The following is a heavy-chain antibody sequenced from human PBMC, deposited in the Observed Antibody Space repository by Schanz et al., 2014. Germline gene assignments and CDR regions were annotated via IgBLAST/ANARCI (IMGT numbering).Heavy chain of an antibody. CDR3: ARRDNYLSAFDI. D-gene: IGHD4-4*01. Sequence: QLQLQESGPGLVKPSETLSLTCTVSGASISGSSDYWGWIRQSPGKGLEWIGNIYYTGTTYYNPSRKSRVSIPVDTSKNQVSLKLTSVTAADTAVFYCARRDNYLSAFDIWGQGTMVTVSS. CDR1: GASISGSSDY. J-gene: IGHJ3*02. CDR2: IYYTGTT. V-gene: IGHV4-39*01.